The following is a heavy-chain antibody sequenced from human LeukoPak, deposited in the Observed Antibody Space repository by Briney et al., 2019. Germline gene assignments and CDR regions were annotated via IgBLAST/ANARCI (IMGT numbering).Heavy chain of an antibody. CDR2: IIPIFGTA. Sequence: SVKVSCKASGGTFSSYAISWVRQAPGQGLEWMGGIIPIFGTANYAQKFQGRVTITADESTSTAYMELSSLRSEDTAVYYCARGPLWFKEGYYYGSGDANWFDPWGQGTLVTVSS. J-gene: IGHJ5*02. CDR3: ARGPLWFKEGYYYGSGDANWFDP. V-gene: IGHV1-69*13. D-gene: IGHD3-10*01. CDR1: GGTFSSYA.